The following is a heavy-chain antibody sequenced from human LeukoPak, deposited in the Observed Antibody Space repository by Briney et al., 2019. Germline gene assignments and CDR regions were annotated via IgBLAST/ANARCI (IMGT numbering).Heavy chain of an antibody. Sequence: GGSLRLSCAASGFTFDDYAMHWVRQAPGKGLEWVSLISWDGGSTYYADSVKGRFTISRDNSKNSLYLQMNGLRAEDTALYYCVAGATTAHFDYWGQGTLVTVSS. CDR1: GFTFDDYA. CDR2: ISWDGGST. D-gene: IGHD1-26*01. V-gene: IGHV3-43D*03. J-gene: IGHJ4*02. CDR3: VAGATTAHFDY.